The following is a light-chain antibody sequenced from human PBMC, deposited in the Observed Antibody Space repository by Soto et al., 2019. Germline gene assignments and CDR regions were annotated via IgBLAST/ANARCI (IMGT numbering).Light chain of an antibody. CDR1: QSVLHSSDNKNY. CDR3: QPSYTPPYT. CDR2: WAS. J-gene: IGKJ2*01. V-gene: IGKV4-1*01. Sequence: DIVMTQSPDSLAVSLGERATINCKSSQSVLHSSDNKNYLAWYQQKPGQPPKLLIYWASTRESGVPDRFSGSGSGTDFTLTISSLQAEDVAVYYCQPSYTPPYTFGQGTKLEIK.